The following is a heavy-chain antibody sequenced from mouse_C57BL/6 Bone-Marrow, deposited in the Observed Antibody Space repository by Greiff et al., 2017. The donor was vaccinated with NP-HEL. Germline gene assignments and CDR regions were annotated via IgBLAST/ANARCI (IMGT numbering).Heavy chain of an antibody. CDR2: IYPRSGNN. CDR3: AREGITTVVEGY. CDR1: GYTFTSYG. D-gene: IGHD1-1*01. J-gene: IGHJ2*01. V-gene: IGHV1-81*01. Sequence: QVQLQQSGAELARPGASVKLSCKASGYTFTSYGISWVKQRTGQGLEWIGEIYPRSGNNYYNEKLKGKATLTADKSSSTAYMELRSLTSEDSAVYFCAREGITTVVEGYWGQGTTLTVSS.